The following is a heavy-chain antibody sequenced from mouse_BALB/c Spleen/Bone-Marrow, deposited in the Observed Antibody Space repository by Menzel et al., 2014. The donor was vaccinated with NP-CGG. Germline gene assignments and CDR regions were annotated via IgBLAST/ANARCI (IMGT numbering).Heavy chain of an antibody. Sequence: LVKTGASVKISCKASGYSFTGHYIHWVKQCHEKSLEWIGCISCYNGATSYNQKFKGKATFTVDTSSSTAYVQFNSLTPEDFAVYYCASPIYYDSWFAYWGQGTLVTVSA. CDR1: GYSFTGHY. CDR2: ISCYNGAT. V-gene: IGHV1S34*01. CDR3: ASPIYYDSWFAY. D-gene: IGHD2-4*01. J-gene: IGHJ3*01.